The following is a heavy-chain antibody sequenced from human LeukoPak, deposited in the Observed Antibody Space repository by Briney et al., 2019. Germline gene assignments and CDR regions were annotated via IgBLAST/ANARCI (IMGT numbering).Heavy chain of an antibody. Sequence: GESLRLSCTASGFTFSDCVMNWFRPALGKGLQWVSYISDRGDSRYYADSAKGRSTISRDNAKNSSYLQMDNLRADDTAVYYCGKAFPPLREAAAGNYGGQGTLFTVSS. CDR3: GKAFPPLREAAAGNY. J-gene: IGHJ4*02. CDR2: ISDRGDSR. D-gene: IGHD6-25*01. V-gene: IGHV3-21*06. CDR1: GFTFSDCV.